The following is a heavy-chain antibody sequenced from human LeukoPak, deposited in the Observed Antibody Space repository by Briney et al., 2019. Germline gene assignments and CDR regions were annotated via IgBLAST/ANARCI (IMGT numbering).Heavy chain of an antibody. D-gene: IGHD1-7*01. CDR3: VRGVGVSRFNYLDP. J-gene: IGHJ5*02. CDR1: GFTFRRYG. Sequence: GGSLRLSCAASGFTFRRYGMHWVRQAPGKGLEWVAATWYDGSNKYYADSVKGRFTISRDNSKNTLYLQMNSLRDDDTAVYYCVRGVGVSRFNYLDPWGQGTMVIVSS. V-gene: IGHV3-33*01. CDR2: TWYDGSNK.